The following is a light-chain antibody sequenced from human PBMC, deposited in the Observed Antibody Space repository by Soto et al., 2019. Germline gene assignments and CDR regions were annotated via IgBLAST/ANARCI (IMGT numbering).Light chain of an antibody. J-gene: IGKJ2*01. Sequence: EIVLTQSPGTLSLSPGERATLSCRASQSVSSNYLAWYQQRPGQAPRVLIYGASSRATGIPDRFSGSGSGIDFTLTISRLEPEDFAVYLCHHYGNSPPNTFGQGTKVEIK. CDR1: QSVSSNY. CDR2: GAS. CDR3: HHYGNSPPNT. V-gene: IGKV3-20*01.